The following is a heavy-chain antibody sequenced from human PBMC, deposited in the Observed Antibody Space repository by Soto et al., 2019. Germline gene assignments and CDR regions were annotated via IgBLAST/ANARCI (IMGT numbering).Heavy chain of an antibody. CDR3: ARDTHDYGDSDFDY. CDR1: GFTYSSYA. CDR2: ISYDGSNK. Sequence: QVQLVESGGGVVQPGRSLRLSCAASGFTYSSYAMHWVRQAPGKGLEWVAVISYDGSNKYYADSVKGRFTISRDNSKNTLYLQMNSLRAEDTAVYCCARDTHDYGDSDFDYWGQGTLVTVSS. V-gene: IGHV3-30-3*01. J-gene: IGHJ4*02. D-gene: IGHD4-17*01.